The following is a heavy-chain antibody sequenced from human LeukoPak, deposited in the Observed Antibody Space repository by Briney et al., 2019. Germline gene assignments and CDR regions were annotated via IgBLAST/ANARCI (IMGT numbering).Heavy chain of an antibody. CDR3: AKDSRGWLCYFDY. CDR1: GFTFSSYA. CDR2: ISGSGGST. Sequence: PGGSLRLSCAASGFTFSSYAMSWVRQAPGKGLEWVSAISGSGGSTYYADSVRGRFTISRDNSKNTLYLQMNSLRAEDTAVYYCAKDSRGWLCYFDYWGQGTLVTVSS. D-gene: IGHD2-2*01. V-gene: IGHV3-23*01. J-gene: IGHJ4*02.